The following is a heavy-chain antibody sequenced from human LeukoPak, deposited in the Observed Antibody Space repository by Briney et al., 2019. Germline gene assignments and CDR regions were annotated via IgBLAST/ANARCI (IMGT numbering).Heavy chain of an antibody. CDR3: ARRLGSSSGWDFDY. J-gene: IGHJ4*02. CDR1: GGPISSSSYY. Sequence: SETLSLTCTVSGGPISSSSYYWGWIHQPPGKGLEGIGKIYYTGSTYYNPSLKSRVTISVDTSKNQFSLKLSSVTAADTAVYYCARRLGSSSGWDFDYWGQGSLVAVSS. CDR2: IYYTGST. V-gene: IGHV4-39*01. D-gene: IGHD6-19*01.